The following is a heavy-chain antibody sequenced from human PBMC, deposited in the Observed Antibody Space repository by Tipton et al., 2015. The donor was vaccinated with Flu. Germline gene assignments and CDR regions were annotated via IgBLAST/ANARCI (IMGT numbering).Heavy chain of an antibody. CDR1: GYTFTSYG. CDR2: NSAYTGNT. V-gene: IGHV1-18*01. Sequence: QLVQSGAEVKKPGASVKVSCKASGYTFTSYGIRRVRQAPGQAREWMGWNSAYTGNTNYAQKLQGRVTMTTDTSTSTAYMELRSLRSDDTAGYYCASDHTVGIVGANMDYWGQGTLVTVSS. CDR3: ASDHTVGIVGANMDY. D-gene: IGHD1-26*01. J-gene: IGHJ4*02.